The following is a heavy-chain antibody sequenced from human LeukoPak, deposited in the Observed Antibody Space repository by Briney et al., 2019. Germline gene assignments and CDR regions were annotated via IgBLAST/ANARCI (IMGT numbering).Heavy chain of an antibody. D-gene: IGHD3-16*01. J-gene: IGHJ6*02. CDR1: GGSISSYY. CDR3: AGVRGGYYRMDV. V-gene: IGHV4-59*01. CDR2: IYYSGST. Sequence: SETLSLTCTVSGGSISSYYWSWIRQPPGKGLEWIGYIYYSGSTNYNPSLKSRVTISVDTSKNQFSLKLSSVTAADTAVYYCAGVRGGYYRMDVWGQGTTVIVSS.